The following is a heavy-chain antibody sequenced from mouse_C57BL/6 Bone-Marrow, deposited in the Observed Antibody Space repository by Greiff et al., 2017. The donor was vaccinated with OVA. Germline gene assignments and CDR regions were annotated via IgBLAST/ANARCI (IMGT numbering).Heavy chain of an antibody. CDR1: GFNIKDDY. CDR2: IDPENGDT. J-gene: IGHJ4*01. D-gene: IGHD2-1*01. V-gene: IGHV14-4*01. CDR3: TTGGDYGNYGAMDY. Sequence: EVQLQQSGAELVRPGASVKLSCTASGFNIKDDYMHWVKQRPEQGLEWIGWIDPENGDTEYASKFQGKATITADTSSNTAYLQLSSLTSEDTAVYYCTTGGDYGNYGAMDYWGQGTSVTVSS.